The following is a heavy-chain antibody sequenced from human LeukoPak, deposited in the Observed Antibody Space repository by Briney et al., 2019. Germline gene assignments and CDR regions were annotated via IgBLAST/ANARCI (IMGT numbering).Heavy chain of an antibody. J-gene: IGHJ2*01. CDR3: ARDRKGVPNWYFDL. CDR2: ISWNSDTI. D-gene: IGHD3-10*01. Sequence: GGSLRLSCAASGFTFDVHAMHWVRQAPGKGLEWVSGISWNSDTIGYADSVQGRFTISRDNAKRTLYLQMNSLRAEDTAVYYCARDRKGVPNWYFDLWGRGTLVTVSS. V-gene: IGHV3-9*01. CDR1: GFTFDVHA.